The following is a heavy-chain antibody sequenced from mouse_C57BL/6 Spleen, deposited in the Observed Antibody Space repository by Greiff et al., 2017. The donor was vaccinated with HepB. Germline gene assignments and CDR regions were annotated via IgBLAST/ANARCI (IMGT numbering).Heavy chain of an antibody. CDR2: INPSSGYT. J-gene: IGHJ4*01. CDR3: ARGNYYGSSYYYAMDY. V-gene: IGHV1-4*01. CDR1: GYTFTSYT. D-gene: IGHD1-1*01. Sequence: VQLQQSGAELARPGASVKMSCKASGYTFTSYTMHWVKQRPGQGLEWIGYINPSSGYTKYNQKFKDKATLTADKSSSTAYMQLSSLTSEDSAVYYCARGNYYGSSYYYAMDYWGQGTSVTVSS.